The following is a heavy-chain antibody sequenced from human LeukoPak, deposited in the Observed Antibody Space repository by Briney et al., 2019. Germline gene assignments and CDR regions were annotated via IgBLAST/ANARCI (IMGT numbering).Heavy chain of an antibody. CDR1: GFILSSYG. Sequence: GGSLRLSCAASGFILSSYGMNWVRQAPGKGLEWISSTTSPNGINYADSVKGRFTISRDNAKNSLCLQMNSLRDEDTAVYYCAREPPGSSPGAIDYGGRGPLVTVPS. V-gene: IGHV3-48*02. CDR2: TTSPNGI. J-gene: IGHJ4*02. CDR3: AREPPGSSPGAIDY. D-gene: IGHD4/OR15-4a*01.